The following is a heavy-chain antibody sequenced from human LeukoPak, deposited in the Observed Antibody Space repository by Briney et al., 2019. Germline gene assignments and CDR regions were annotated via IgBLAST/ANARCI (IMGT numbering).Heavy chain of an antibody. D-gene: IGHD6-6*01. Sequence: SVKVSCKASGGTFSSYAISWVRQAPGQGLEWMGRIIPILGIANYAQKFQGRVTTTADESTSTAYMELSSLRSEDTAVYYCAQISSIAAVNYGMDVWGQGTTDTVSS. J-gene: IGHJ6*02. CDR1: GGTFSSYA. V-gene: IGHV1-69*04. CDR2: IIPILGIA. CDR3: AQISSIAAVNYGMDV.